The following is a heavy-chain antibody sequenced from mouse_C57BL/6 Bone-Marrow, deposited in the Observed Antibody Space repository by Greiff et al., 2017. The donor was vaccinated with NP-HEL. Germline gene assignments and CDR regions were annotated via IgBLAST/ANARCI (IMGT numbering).Heavy chain of an antibody. CDR2: IHPNSGST. J-gene: IGHJ1*03. Sequence: VQLQQPGAELVKPGASVKLSCKASGYTFTSYWMHWVKQRPGQGLEWIGMIHPNSGSTNYNEKFKSKATLTVDKSSSTAYMQLSSLTSEDSAVYYCARWLYYDYDWYFDVWGTGTTVTVSS. D-gene: IGHD2-4*01. V-gene: IGHV1-64*01. CDR3: ARWLYYDYDWYFDV. CDR1: GYTFTSYW.